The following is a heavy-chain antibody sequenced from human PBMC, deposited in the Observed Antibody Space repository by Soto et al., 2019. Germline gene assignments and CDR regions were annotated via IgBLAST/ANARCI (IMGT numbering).Heavy chain of an antibody. J-gene: IGHJ5*02. CDR3: ARASGSASWFDP. D-gene: IGHD1-26*01. Sequence: VSLVQSGAEVRSLGASGRVSCKASGSTFPSYGITWWGKAPGKGLEWMGWISAYNGNTNYAQKLQGRVTMTTDTSTSTAYMELRSLRSDDTAVYYCARASGSASWFDPWGQGTLVTVSS. CDR1: GSTFPSYG. CDR2: ISAYNGNT. V-gene: IGHV1-18*01.